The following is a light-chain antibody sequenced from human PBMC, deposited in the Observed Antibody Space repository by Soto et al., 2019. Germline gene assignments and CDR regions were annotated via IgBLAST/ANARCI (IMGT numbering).Light chain of an antibody. CDR1: QSVSSY. Sequence: EIVLTQSPATLSLSPGERATLSCRASQSVSSYLAWYQQKPGQAPRLLIYDASNRATGIPGRFSGSGSGTDFTLTISSLEPEDFAIYDCQQRSNWPPRTFGQGTKVEIK. J-gene: IGKJ1*01. V-gene: IGKV3-11*01. CDR3: QQRSNWPPRT. CDR2: DAS.